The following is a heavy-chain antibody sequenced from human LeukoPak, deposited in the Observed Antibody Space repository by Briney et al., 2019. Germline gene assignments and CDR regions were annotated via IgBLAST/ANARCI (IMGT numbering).Heavy chain of an antibody. V-gene: IGHV3-33*01. Sequence: GRSLRLSCAASGFTFSPYGMPWVRQAPGKGLEWVAVIWYDGSNKDYADSVKGRFTISRDNSKNTLYLQMNSLRAEDTAVYFCAREIYYSGMDVWGQGTTVTVSS. CDR1: GFTFSPYG. CDR2: IWYDGSNK. CDR3: AREIYYSGMDV. J-gene: IGHJ6*02.